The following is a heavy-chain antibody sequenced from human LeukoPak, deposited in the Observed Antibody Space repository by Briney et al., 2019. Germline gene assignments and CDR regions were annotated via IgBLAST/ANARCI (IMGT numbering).Heavy chain of an antibody. CDR3: ARDRWDLEYGDYVGIDY. Sequence: ASVKVSCKASGYTFTSYGISWVRQAPGQGLEWMGWVSAYNGNTNYAQKLQGRVTMTTDTSTSTAYMELRSLRSDDTAVYYCARDRWDLEYGDYVGIDYWGQGTLVTVSS. CDR2: VSAYNGNT. D-gene: IGHD4-17*01. J-gene: IGHJ4*02. CDR1: GYTFTSYG. V-gene: IGHV1-18*01.